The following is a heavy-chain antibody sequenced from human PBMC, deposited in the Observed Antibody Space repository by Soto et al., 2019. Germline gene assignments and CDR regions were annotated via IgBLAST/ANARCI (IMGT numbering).Heavy chain of an antibody. Sequence: SETLSLTCSVSGASISSTSYYWGWIRQPPGKGLQWIGSIHYTGSIDYSPSLKGRVSMSVDTSKNQFSLRLSSVTAADTAVYYCSRKENSQSHSWGHGTLVTVSS. D-gene: IGHD1-26*01. V-gene: IGHV4-39*01. CDR2: IHYTGSI. J-gene: IGHJ5*01. CDR3: SRKENSQSHS. CDR1: GASISSTSYY.